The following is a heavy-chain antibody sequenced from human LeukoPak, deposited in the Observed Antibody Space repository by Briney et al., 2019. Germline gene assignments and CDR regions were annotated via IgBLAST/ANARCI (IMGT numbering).Heavy chain of an antibody. D-gene: IGHD6-19*01. CDR2: IIPIFGTA. CDR3: AREQWLVPHRYYYYGMDV. J-gene: IGHJ6*02. V-gene: IGHV1-69*13. CDR1: GGTFSSYA. Sequence: SVKVSCKASGGTFSSYAISWVRQAPGQGLEWMGGIIPIFGTANYAQKFQGRVTITVDESTNTAYMALSSLRSEDTAVYYCAREQWLVPHRYYYYGMDVWGQGTTVTVSS.